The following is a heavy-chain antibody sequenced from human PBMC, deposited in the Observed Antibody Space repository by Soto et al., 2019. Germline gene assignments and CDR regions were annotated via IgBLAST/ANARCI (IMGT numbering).Heavy chain of an antibody. CDR1: GLTFSSYG. J-gene: IGHJ6*02. D-gene: IGHD3-3*01. V-gene: IGHV3-33*01. CDR2: IWYDGSNK. CDR3: ARDFRYYDFWSGYSPYGMDV. Sequence: GGSLRLSCAASGLTFSSYGMHWVRQAPGKGLEWVAVIWYDGSNKYYADSVKGRFTISRDNSKNTLYLQMNSLRAEDTAVYYCARDFRYYDFWSGYSPYGMDVWGQGTTVTVSS.